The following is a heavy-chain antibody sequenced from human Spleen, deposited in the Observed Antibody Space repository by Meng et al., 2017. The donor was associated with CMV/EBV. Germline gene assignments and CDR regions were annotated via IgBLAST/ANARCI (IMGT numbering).Heavy chain of an antibody. CDR1: GYTFTGFY. V-gene: IGHV1-2*02. Sequence: ASVKVSCKASGYTFTGFYIHWVRQAPGQGLEWLGWVNPNNGGANYAQKFQGRVTMTRDTSISTAYMELSRLRSDDTAVYYCAKRYCSSTSCLRIAFDIWGQGTMVTVSS. J-gene: IGHJ3*02. CDR2: VNPNNGGA. CDR3: AKRYCSSTSCLRIAFDI. D-gene: IGHD2-2*01.